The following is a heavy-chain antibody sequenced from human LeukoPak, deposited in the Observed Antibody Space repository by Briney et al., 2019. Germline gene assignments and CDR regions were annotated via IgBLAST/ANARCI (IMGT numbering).Heavy chain of an antibody. CDR3: ARSNYDILTGYHYNWFDP. D-gene: IGHD3-9*01. CDR1: GFTVSSNY. Sequence: PGGSLRLSCAASGFTVSSNYMSWVRQAPGKGLEWVSVIYSGGSTYYADSVKGRFTISRDNSKNTLYLQMNSLRAEDTAVYYCARSNYDILTGYHYNWFDPWGQGTLVTVSS. CDR2: IYSGGST. J-gene: IGHJ5*02. V-gene: IGHV3-53*01.